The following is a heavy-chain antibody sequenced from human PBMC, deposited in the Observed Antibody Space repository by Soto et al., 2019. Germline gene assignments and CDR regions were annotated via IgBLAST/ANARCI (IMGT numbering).Heavy chain of an antibody. CDR3: ARVQPDSSWYPHRPIDY. D-gene: IGHD6-13*01. V-gene: IGHV2-26*01. CDR1: GLSLSKTRMG. Sequence: QVTLKESGPMLVKPTETLTLTCTVSGLSLSKTRMGVSWIRQPPGKALEWLAHIFSNDEKSYSTSLRSRLTISKDTSKSQVVLTMTNMDPLDTATYYCARVQPDSSWYPHRPIDYWGQGTLVTVSS. J-gene: IGHJ4*02. CDR2: IFSNDEK.